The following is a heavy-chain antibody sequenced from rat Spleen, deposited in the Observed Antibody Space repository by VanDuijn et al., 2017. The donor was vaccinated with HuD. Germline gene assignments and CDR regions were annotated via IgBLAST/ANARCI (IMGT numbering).Heavy chain of an antibody. D-gene: IGHD1-2*01. J-gene: IGHJ2*01. Sequence: EVQLVESGGGLVQPGRSLKLSCVVSGFTFDDFYMAWVRQAPTKGLEWVASNNYDGGSTYYRDSVKGRFTISRDNAKSSLYRQMGSLGSGDTATYYCATGITLVWGRGVMVTVSS. CDR1: GFTFDDFY. CDR2: NNYDGGST. V-gene: IGHV5-20*01. CDR3: ATGITLV.